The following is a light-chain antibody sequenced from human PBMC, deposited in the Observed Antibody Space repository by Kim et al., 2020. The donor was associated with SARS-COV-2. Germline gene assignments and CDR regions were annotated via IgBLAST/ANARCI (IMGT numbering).Light chain of an antibody. CDR2: SAS. J-gene: IGKJ2*01. CDR1: QSVCSNC. Sequence: SPGERATPSCSASQSVCSNCLAWYKQNPGQAPRLLTYSASTRATAIPDRFSGSGSGTDFTLSISRLEPEDSAVYYCQQYGIAPPYTFGQGTKLEI. V-gene: IGKV3-20*01. CDR3: QQYGIAPPYT.